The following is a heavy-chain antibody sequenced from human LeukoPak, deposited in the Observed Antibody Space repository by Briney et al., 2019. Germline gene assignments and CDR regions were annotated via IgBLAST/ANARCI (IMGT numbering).Heavy chain of an antibody. V-gene: IGHV4-38-2*02. J-gene: IGHJ6*03. CDR1: GYSISSGYY. CDR3: ARRYYGSGSYYYYYYYYMDV. CDR2: INHSGST. D-gene: IGHD3-10*01. Sequence: PSETLSLTCTVSGYSISSGYYWSWIRQPPGKGLEWIGEINHSGSTNYNPSLKSRVTISVDTSKNQFSLKLSSVTAADTAVYYCARRYYGSGSYYYYYYYYMDVWGKGTTVTISS.